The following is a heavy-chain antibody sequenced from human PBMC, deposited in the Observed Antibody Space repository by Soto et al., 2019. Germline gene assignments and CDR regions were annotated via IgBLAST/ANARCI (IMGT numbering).Heavy chain of an antibody. CDR1: GYTFTSYG. V-gene: IGHV1-18*01. Sequence: GASVKVSCKASGYTFTSYGISWVRQAPGQGLEWMGWISAYNGNTNYAQKPQGRVTMTTDTSTSTAYMELRSLRSDDTAVYYCARDSQTTIHDAFDIWGQGTMVTVSS. D-gene: IGHD4-17*01. J-gene: IGHJ3*02. CDR3: ARDSQTTIHDAFDI. CDR2: ISAYNGNT.